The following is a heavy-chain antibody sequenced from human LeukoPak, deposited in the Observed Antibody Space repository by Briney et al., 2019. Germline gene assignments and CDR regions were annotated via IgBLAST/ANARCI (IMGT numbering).Heavy chain of an antibody. CDR1: GFTFSRYW. J-gene: IGHJ4*02. Sequence: PRGSPRLSCAASGFTFSRYWTSWVRQAPGKGLEWVANIKQDGREKYYVDSVKGRFTISRDNAKNSLYLQMNSLRAEDTAVYYCARGPAPFGWGQGTLVTVSS. CDR3: ARGPAPFG. D-gene: IGHD1-14*01. CDR2: IKQDGREK. V-gene: IGHV3-7*04.